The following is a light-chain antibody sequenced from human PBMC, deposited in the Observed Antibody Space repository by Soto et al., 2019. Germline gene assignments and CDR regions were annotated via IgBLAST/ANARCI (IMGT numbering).Light chain of an antibody. CDR2: DVS. V-gene: IGLV2-18*02. J-gene: IGLJ1*01. Sequence: QSVLTQPPSVSWSPGHSVAISCTGTSSDVGSYNRVSWYQQPPGSAPKLMIYDVSNRPSGVPDRFSGSKSGNAASLTISGLQAEDEADYYCSSYTSSNTSVLGTGTKVTVL. CDR3: SSYTSSNTSV. CDR1: SSDVGSYNR.